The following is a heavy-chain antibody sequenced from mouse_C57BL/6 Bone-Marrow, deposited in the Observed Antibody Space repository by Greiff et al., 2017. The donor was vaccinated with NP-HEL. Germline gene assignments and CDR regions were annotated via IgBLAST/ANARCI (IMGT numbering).Heavy chain of an antibody. CDR1: GYSFTDYN. Sequence: VHVKQSGPELVKPGASVKISCKASGYSFTDYNMNWVKQSNGKSLEWIGVINPNYGTTSYNQKFKGKATLTVDQSSSTAYMQLNSLTSEDSAVYYCASRGSSYWYFDVWGTGTTVTVSS. V-gene: IGHV1-39*01. CDR2: INPNYGTT. D-gene: IGHD1-1*01. CDR3: ASRGSSYWYFDV. J-gene: IGHJ1*03.